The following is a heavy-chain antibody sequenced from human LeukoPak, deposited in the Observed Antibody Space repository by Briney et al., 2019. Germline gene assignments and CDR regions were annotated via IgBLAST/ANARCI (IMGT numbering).Heavy chain of an antibody. Sequence: ASVKVSCKASGYTFTCYYMHWVRQAPGQGLEWMGWINPNSGGTNYAQKFQGRVTMTRDTSISTAYMELSRLRSDDTAVYYCATGVPAASYYYYYYMDVWGKGTTVTVSS. D-gene: IGHD2-2*01. V-gene: IGHV1-2*02. J-gene: IGHJ6*03. CDR2: INPNSGGT. CDR1: GYTFTCYY. CDR3: ATGVPAASYYYYYYMDV.